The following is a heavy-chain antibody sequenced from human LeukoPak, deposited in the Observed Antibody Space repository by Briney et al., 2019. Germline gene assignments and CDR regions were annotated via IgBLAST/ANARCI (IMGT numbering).Heavy chain of an antibody. V-gene: IGHV1-69*13. CDR1: GGTFSSYA. Sequence: SVTVSCKASGGTFSSYAISWVRQAPGQGLEWMGGIIPIFGTANYAQKFQGRVTITADESTSTAYMELSSLRSEDTAVYYCARAGDDFWSGYPQYYFDYWGQGTLVTVSS. D-gene: IGHD3-3*01. J-gene: IGHJ4*02. CDR3: ARAGDDFWSGYPQYYFDY. CDR2: IIPIFGTA.